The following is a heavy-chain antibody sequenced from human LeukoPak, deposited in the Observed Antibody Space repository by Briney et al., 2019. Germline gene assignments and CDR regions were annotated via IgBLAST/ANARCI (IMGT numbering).Heavy chain of an antibody. CDR3: AKDTAAAGTGSGY. CDR1: GFTFSSYG. CDR2: ISYDGSNK. Sequence: GGSLRLSCAASGFTFSSYGMHWVRQAPGKGLEWVAVISYDGSNKYYADSVKGRFTISRDNSKNTLYLQMNSLRAEDTAVYYCAKDTAAAGTGSGYWGRGTLVTVSS. J-gene: IGHJ4*02. D-gene: IGHD6-13*01. V-gene: IGHV3-30*18.